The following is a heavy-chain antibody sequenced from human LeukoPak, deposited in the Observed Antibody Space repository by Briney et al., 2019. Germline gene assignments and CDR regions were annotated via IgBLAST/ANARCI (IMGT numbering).Heavy chain of an antibody. J-gene: IGHJ4*02. CDR3: AMSTVSSGFDH. D-gene: IGHD4-17*01. V-gene: IGHV3-9*01. Sequence: GGSLRLSCAASGFIFDDYAMYWVRQAPGKGLEWVSGISWNSGIIDYADSVKGRFTISRDNAKNSLYLQMNSLRAEDTAFYYCAMSTVSSGFDHWGQGTLVTVSS. CDR2: ISWNSGII. CDR1: GFIFDDYA.